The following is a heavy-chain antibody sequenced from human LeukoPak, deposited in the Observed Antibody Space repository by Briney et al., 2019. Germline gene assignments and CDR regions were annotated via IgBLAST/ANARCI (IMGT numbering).Heavy chain of an antibody. D-gene: IGHD2-2*01. Sequence: SETLSLTCAVYGGSFSGYYWSWIRQPPGKGLEWIGEINHSGSTNYNPSLKSRVTISVVTTKNQFSLKLSSVTAADTAVYYCARAPLQIVVVPAAARSFDYWGQGTLVTVSS. J-gene: IGHJ4*02. V-gene: IGHV4-34*01. CDR3: ARAPLQIVVVPAAARSFDY. CDR2: INHSGST. CDR1: GGSFSGYY.